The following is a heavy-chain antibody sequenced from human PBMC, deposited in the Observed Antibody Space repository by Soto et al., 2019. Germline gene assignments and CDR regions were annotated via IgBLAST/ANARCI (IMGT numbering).Heavy chain of an antibody. CDR2: IWYDGSNK. CDR1: GFTFSSYG. CDR3: ARDVGYYDSSGYYYYYGRYV. V-gene: IGHV3-33*01. J-gene: IGHJ6*02. D-gene: IGHD3-22*01. Sequence: GGSLRLSCAASGFTFSSYGMHWVRQAPGKGLEWVAVIWYDGSNKYYADSVKGRFTISRDNSKNTLYLQMNSLRAEDTAVYYCARDVGYYDSSGYYYYYGRYVWGQGTTVTVSS.